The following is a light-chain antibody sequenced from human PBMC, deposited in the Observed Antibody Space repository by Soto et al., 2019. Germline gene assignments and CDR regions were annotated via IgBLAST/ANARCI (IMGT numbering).Light chain of an antibody. CDR2: DVS. CDR1: SSEVGGYNY. V-gene: IGLV2-14*01. Sequence: QSALTQPASVSGSPGQSITISCTGTSSEVGGYNYVSWYQQHPGKAPKLMIYDVSNRPSGVSNRFSGSKSGNTASLTISGLQAEDEADYYCSSYTSSLVVFGGGTKLTVL. CDR3: SSYTSSLVV. J-gene: IGLJ2*01.